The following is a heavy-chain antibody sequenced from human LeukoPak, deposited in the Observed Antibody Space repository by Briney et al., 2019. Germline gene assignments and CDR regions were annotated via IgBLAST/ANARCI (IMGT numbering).Heavy chain of an antibody. D-gene: IGHD5-24*01. V-gene: IGHV3-23*01. CDR1: GFTFSSYA. Sequence: GGSLRLSRAASGFTFSSYAMSWVRQAPGKGLELVSAISGSGGSTYYADSVKGRFTISRDNSKNTLYLQMNSLRAEDTAVYYCAKGGVEMATITFDYWGQGTLVTVSS. CDR2: ISGSGGST. J-gene: IGHJ4*02. CDR3: AKGGVEMATITFDY.